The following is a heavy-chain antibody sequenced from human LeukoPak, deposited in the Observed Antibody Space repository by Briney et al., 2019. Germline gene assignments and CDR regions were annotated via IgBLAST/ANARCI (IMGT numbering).Heavy chain of an antibody. CDR1: GGSFSGYY. Sequence: SETLSLTCAVHGGSFSGYYWSWIRQPPGKGLEWIGEINHSGSTNYNPSLKSRVTISVDTSKNQFSLKLSSVTAADTAVYYCARRGYGDYVRWGQGTLVTVSS. CDR2: INHSGST. V-gene: IGHV4-34*01. J-gene: IGHJ4*02. CDR3: ARRGYGDYVR. D-gene: IGHD4-17*01.